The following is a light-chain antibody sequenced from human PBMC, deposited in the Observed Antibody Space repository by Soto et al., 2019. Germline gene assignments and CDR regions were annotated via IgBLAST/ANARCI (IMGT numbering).Light chain of an antibody. CDR2: GAS. CDR1: QSVSSSY. CDR3: QQYGGSPPYT. V-gene: IGKV3-20*01. Sequence: IVLTQSPGTLSLSPGERATLSCRASQSVSSSYLAWYQQKPGQAPRLLIYGASSRATGIPDRFSGGGSGTDFTLPISRLEPEDFAVYYWQQYGGSPPYTFGQGTKLEIK. J-gene: IGKJ2*01.